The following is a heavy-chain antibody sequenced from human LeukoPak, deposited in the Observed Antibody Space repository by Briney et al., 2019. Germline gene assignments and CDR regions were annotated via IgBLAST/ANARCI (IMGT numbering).Heavy chain of an antibody. D-gene: IGHD2-2*01. Sequence: SETLSLTRTVSGGSISINNYYWGWICQPPGKGLEWIASIYYTGTTYYNPSLKSRVTISVDTSKNQFSLKLSSVTAADTAVYYCARDAVGTTSLLDVWGQGTLVTVSS. CDR2: IYYTGTT. J-gene: IGHJ4*02. CDR3: ARDAVGTTSLLDV. CDR1: GGSISINNYY. V-gene: IGHV4-39*07.